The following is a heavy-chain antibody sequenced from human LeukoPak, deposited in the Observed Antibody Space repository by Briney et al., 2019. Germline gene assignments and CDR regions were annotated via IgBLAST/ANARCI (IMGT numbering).Heavy chain of an antibody. CDR3: AKGRSSSSGLDY. CDR2: IYYSGST. V-gene: IGHV4-59*01. Sequence: SETLSLTCTVSGGSISSYYWSWIRQPPGKGLEWIGYIYYSGSTNYNPSLKSRVTISVDTSKNQFSLKLSSVTAADTAVHYCAKGRSSSSGLDYWGQGTLVTVSS. CDR1: GGSISSYY. D-gene: IGHD6-6*01. J-gene: IGHJ4*02.